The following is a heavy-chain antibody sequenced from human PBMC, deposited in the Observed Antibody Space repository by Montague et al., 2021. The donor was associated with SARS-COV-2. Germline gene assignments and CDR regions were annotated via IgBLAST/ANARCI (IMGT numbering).Heavy chain of an antibody. D-gene: IGHD3-3*01. Sequence: SLRLSCAASGFTFSFYEMNWVRQAPGKGLEWVSYISSSGSTIYYPDSVKGRFTISRDSAKNSLYLQMVSLRAEDTAVYFCARGGTYYDFWSGFYNYYYAMDVWGQGTTVTVSS. J-gene: IGHJ6*02. V-gene: IGHV3-48*03. CDR3: ARGGTYYDFWSGFYNYYYAMDV. CDR2: ISSSGSTI. CDR1: GFTFSFYE.